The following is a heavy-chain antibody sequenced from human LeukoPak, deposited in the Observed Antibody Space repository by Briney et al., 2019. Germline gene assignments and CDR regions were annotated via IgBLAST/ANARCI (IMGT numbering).Heavy chain of an antibody. D-gene: IGHD3-22*01. CDR1: GGIISSYY. Sequence: SETLSLTCTVSGGIISSYYWSWIRQPPGKGLERIGCVYYVGNTYYNPSLKSRVTISVDTSKNQFSLKLSSVTAADTAVYYCARRNFYDGSGHTYYFDHWGQGRLVTVSS. CDR3: ARRNFYDGSGHTYYFDH. CDR2: VYYVGNT. V-gene: IGHV4-59*13. J-gene: IGHJ4*02.